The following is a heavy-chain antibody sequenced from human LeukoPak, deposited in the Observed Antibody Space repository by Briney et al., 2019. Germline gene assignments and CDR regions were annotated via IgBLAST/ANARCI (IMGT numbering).Heavy chain of an antibody. D-gene: IGHD3-22*01. J-gene: IGHJ4*02. CDR2: IYHSGNT. CDR3: ARAGALTMIVVGSFDY. V-gene: IGHV4-38-2*02. Sequence: ADTLSLTCTLSGYSISSAYYWGSIRQPPGKGLEWIWGIYHSGNTYYNPSLKSPLTISIDTSKNHFSLKLSSVTAAETAVYYCARAGALTMIVVGSFDYWGQGTLVAVSS. CDR1: GYSISSAYY.